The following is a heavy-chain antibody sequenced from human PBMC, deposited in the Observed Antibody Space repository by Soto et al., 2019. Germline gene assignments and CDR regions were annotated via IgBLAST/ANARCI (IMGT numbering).Heavy chain of an antibody. CDR3: ARHRIEVVWRGFDF. D-gene: IGHD3-10*01. CDR1: TDSSSFTNSY. J-gene: IGHJ4*02. V-gene: IGHV4-39*01. CDR2: SSYNGGT. Sequence: SETLSLTCTVSTDSSSFTNSYWGWIRQPPGKGLQWIGSSSYNGGTSYNPSLKGRVVISFDTSKKQSSLQVTSVTAADTAVYFCARHRIEVVWRGFDFWGQGSPVTVSS.